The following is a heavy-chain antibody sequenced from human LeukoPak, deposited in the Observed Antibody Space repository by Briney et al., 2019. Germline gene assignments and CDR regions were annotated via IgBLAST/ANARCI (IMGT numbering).Heavy chain of an antibody. D-gene: IGHD3-10*01. CDR1: GYTFTGYY. CDR2: INPNSGGT. CDR3: ARDLVTMVRGVSQI. V-gene: IGHV1-2*02. J-gene: IGHJ4*02. Sequence: ASVKVSCKASGYTFTGYYMHWVRQAPGQGLEWMGWINPNSGGTNYAQKFQGRVTMTRDTPISTAYMELSRLRSDDTAVYYCARDLVTMVRGVSQIWGQGTLVTVSS.